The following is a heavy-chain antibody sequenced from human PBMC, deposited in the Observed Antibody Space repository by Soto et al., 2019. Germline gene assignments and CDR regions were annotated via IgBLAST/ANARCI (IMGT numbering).Heavy chain of an antibody. Sequence: SETLSLTCAVYGGSFSGYYWSWIRQPPGKGLELIGEINHSGSTNYNPSLKSRVTISVDTSKNQFSLKLSSVTAADTAVYYCARASNYGSGNYYYYYMDVWGKGTTVTVSS. CDR3: ARASNYGSGNYYYYYMDV. J-gene: IGHJ6*03. V-gene: IGHV4-34*01. CDR2: INHSGST. D-gene: IGHD3-10*01. CDR1: GGSFSGYY.